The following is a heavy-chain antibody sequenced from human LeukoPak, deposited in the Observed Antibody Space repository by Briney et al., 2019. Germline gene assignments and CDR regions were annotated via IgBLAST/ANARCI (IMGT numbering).Heavy chain of an antibody. Sequence: SETLSLTCAVYIDSFTNYYWNWLRQTPGKGLEWIGEVNDSGGTNINPSLRSRVILSVDTSKNQFSLKLISVTAADTAVYYCARGQGATGPQVGKNWFDPWGQGTRVIVSS. CDR3: ARGQGATGPQVGKNWFDP. V-gene: IGHV4-34*01. CDR1: IDSFTNYY. D-gene: IGHD1-26*01. J-gene: IGHJ5*02. CDR2: VNDSGGT.